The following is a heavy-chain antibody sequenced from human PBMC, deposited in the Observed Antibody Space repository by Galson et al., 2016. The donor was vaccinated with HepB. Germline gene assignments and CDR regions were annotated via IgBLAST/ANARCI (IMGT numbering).Heavy chain of an antibody. V-gene: IGHV1-69*04. CDR1: GGSLINYA. CDR3: ATGRIVAAGTYEYYAMDI. Sequence: SVKVSCKASGGSLINYALSWVRQAPGQGLQWMGRLIPVLSMSNYTQKFQGRVTISADKYTNIGYMELSSLTSEDTAVYYCATGRIVAAGTYEYYAMDIGGQGTTVTVSS. J-gene: IGHJ6*02. D-gene: IGHD6-19*01. CDR2: LIPVLSMS.